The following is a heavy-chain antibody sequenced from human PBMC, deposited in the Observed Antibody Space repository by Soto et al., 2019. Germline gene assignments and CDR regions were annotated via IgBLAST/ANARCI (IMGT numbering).Heavy chain of an antibody. CDR3: TRIRGSTVPNDY. CDR1: GVTFSRSA. CDR2: IRSKANSYAT. Sequence: GGSLRLSCAASGVTFSRSAMHWVRQASGKGLEWVGRIRSKANSYATAYAASVKGRFTISRDDSKNTAYLQMNSLKTEDTAVYYCTRIRGSTVPNDYWGQGTLVTVSS. D-gene: IGHD4-17*01. J-gene: IGHJ4*02. V-gene: IGHV3-73*01.